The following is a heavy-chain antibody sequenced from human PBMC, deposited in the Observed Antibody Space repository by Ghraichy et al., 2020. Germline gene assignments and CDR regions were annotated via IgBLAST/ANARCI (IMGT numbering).Heavy chain of an antibody. D-gene: IGHD4-23*01. CDR3: ARGSTVVRFYYYAGMDV. V-gene: IGHV3-48*02. J-gene: IGHJ6*02. Sequence: GGSLRLSCVGSGFILSSYSMNWVRQAPGKGLEWVAYITSSSRFISYADSVKGRFTVSRDNAQNSLYLQMKSLRDEDTAVYYCARGSTVVRFYYYAGMDVWVQPTAHTLSS. CDR1: GFILSSYS. CDR2: ITSSSRFI.